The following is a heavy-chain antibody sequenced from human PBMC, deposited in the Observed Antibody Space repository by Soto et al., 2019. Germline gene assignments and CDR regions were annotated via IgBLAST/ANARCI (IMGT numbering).Heavy chain of an antibody. Sequence: GGSLRLSCAASGFTFSNYAINWVRQAPGKGLEWVSAVSGDGGRTSYADSVVGRFTISRDNSANTLYLQMNSLRAEDTALYYCAKGSSGWPYFFDYWGRGTLVTVSS. CDR3: AKGSSGWPYFFDY. CDR2: VSGDGGRT. CDR1: GFTFSNYA. J-gene: IGHJ4*02. V-gene: IGHV3-23*01. D-gene: IGHD6-19*01.